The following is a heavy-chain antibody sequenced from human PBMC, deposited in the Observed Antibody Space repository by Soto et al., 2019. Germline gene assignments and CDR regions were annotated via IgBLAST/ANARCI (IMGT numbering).Heavy chain of an antibody. D-gene: IGHD3-10*01. Sequence: QVPLVQSGAEMKEPGDSVRVSCEASGYTFTSYYIHWVRRAPGQGLEWMGWINPKFGDTTYAQDFQGRVSMTRDMSISTVYMELSRLTSDDTAIYYCARNMDYYYGPGSGNGHGFWGQGTTVTVFS. J-gene: IGHJ6*02. CDR3: ARNMDYYYGPGSGNGHGF. CDR2: INPKFGDT. V-gene: IGHV1-2*02. CDR1: GYTFTSYY.